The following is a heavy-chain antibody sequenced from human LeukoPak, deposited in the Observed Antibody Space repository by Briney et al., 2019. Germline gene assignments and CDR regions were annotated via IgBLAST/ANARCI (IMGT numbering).Heavy chain of an antibody. J-gene: IGHJ5*02. Sequence: SVKVSCKTSVGTFSSYAISWVRQAPGQGLEWMGGIIPIFDTTNYAQKFQGRVTVTTDESTSTAHMELSSLTSEDTAVYYCARVSRDIVLVPAAIRGWFDPWGQGTLVTVSS. V-gene: IGHV1-69*05. CDR2: IIPIFDTT. CDR3: ARVSRDIVLVPAAIRGWFDP. CDR1: VGTFSSYA. D-gene: IGHD2-2*01.